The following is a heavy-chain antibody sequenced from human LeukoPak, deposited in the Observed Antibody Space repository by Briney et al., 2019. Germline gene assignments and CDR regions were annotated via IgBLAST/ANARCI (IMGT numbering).Heavy chain of an antibody. V-gene: IGHV3-13*01. CDR2: IGTAGEI. Sequence: GGSLRLSCAASGFTFRSYDMHWVRQATGKGLEWVSGIGTAGEIYYPGSVKGRFTISRDNTKNSLYLQMNRLRAEDTAVYHCVRDVGSGFYHSAAAGTFDYWGQGSLVAVSS. D-gene: IGHD6-13*01. J-gene: IGHJ4*02. CDR1: GFTFRSYD. CDR3: VRDVGSGFYHSAAAGTFDY.